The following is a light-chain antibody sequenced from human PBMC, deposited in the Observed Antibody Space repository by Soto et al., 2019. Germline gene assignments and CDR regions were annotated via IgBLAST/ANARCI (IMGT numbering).Light chain of an antibody. CDR1: SSDIGGYNY. Sequence: QSALTQPASVSGSPGQSITISCTGGSSDIGGYNYVSWFQQHPGKVPKLVIYEVTNRPSGVSNRFSGSKSGSTASLTISGLQAEDEADYYCSSYTSSNTLVFGTGTKVTVL. CDR2: EVT. CDR3: SSYTSSNTLV. J-gene: IGLJ1*01. V-gene: IGLV2-14*01.